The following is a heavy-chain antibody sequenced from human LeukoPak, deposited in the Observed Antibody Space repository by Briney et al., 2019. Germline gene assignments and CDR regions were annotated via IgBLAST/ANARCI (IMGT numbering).Heavy chain of an antibody. CDR3: ARAELSYGYPLYFDY. CDR2: ISSSSSYI. D-gene: IGHD5-18*01. Sequence: GGSLRLSCAASGFTFSSYSMNWVRQAPGKGLEWVSSISSSSSYIYYADSVKGRFTISRDNAKNSLYLQMNSLRAEDTAVYYCARAELSYGYPLYFDYWGQGTLVTVSS. J-gene: IGHJ4*02. CDR1: GFTFSSYS. V-gene: IGHV3-21*01.